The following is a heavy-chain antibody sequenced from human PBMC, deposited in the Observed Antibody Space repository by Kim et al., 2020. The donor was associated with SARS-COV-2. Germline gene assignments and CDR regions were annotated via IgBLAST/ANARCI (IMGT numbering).Heavy chain of an antibody. D-gene: IGHD3-9*01. V-gene: IGHV4-59*08. CDR3: ARLPNYDILTGYYIDYYYYGMDV. J-gene: IGHJ6*02. CDR1: GGSISSYY. Sequence: SETLSLTCTVSGGSISSYYWSWIRQPPGKGLEWIGYIYYSGSTNYNPSLKSRVTISVDTSKNQFSLKLSSVTAADTAVYYCARLPNYDILTGYYIDYYYYGMDVWGQGTTVTVSS. CDR2: IYYSGST.